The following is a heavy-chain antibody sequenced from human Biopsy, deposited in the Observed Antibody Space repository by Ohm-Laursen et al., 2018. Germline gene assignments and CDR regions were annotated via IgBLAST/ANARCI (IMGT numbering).Heavy chain of an antibody. J-gene: IGHJ6*02. V-gene: IGHV4-59*01. D-gene: IGHD4-11*01. CDR1: GDSISSYY. CDR3: ARDSGILNYGNFKYYHYYGMDV. CDR2: IYYSVMT. Sequence: PSDTLSLTCTVSGDSISSYYWSWIRQPPGKGLEWIGHIYYSVMTNYNPSLQSRVPISVDTSRNQVSLTLSSVTAADTAVYYCARDSGILNYGNFKYYHYYGMDVWGQGTKVTVSS.